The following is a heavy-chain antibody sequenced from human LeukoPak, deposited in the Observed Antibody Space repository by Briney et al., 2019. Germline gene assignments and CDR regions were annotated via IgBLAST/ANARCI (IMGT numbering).Heavy chain of an antibody. D-gene: IGHD3-10*01. V-gene: IGHV3-30*02. CDR2: IRYDGSNK. CDR3: AKDLYYYGSGSHEKYFDY. J-gene: IGHJ4*02. CDR1: GFTFSSYG. Sequence: GASLRLSCAASGFTFSSYGMHWVRQAPGKGLEWVAFIRYDGSNKYYADSVKGRFTISGDNSKNTLYLQMNSLRAEDTAVYYCAKDLYYYGSGSHEKYFDYWGQGTLVTVSS.